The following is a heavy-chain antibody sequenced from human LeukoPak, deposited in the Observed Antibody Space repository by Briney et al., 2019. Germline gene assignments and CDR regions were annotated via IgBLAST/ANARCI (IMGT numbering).Heavy chain of an antibody. J-gene: IGHJ6*03. CDR3: ARHPNYMDV. V-gene: IGHV4-39*01. Sequence: PSETLSLTCTVSGGSISSRSYYWGWIRQPPGKGLEWIGSIYYSGSTYYNSSLKSRVTISVDTSKNQFSLKLSSVTAADTAVYYCARHPNYMDVWGKGTTVTVSS. CDR1: GGSISSRSYY. CDR2: IYYSGST.